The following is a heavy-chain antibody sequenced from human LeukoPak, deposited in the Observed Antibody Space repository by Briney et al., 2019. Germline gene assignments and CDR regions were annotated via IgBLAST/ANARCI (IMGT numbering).Heavy chain of an antibody. Sequence: PGGSLRLSCAAAGFTFSSYVMTWVRQAPGKGLEWVSTISGSGGNTFYAASVKGCFTISRDNSKKTLYLQMNSLRAEDTAVYYCAKDQRTTGYYSADYWGQGTLVTVSS. CDR3: AKDQRTTGYYSADY. CDR2: ISGSGGNT. D-gene: IGHD2-15*01. J-gene: IGHJ4*02. CDR1: GFTFSSYV. V-gene: IGHV3-23*01.